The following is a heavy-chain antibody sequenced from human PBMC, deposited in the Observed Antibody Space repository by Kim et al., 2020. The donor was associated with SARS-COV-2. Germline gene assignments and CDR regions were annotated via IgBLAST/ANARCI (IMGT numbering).Heavy chain of an antibody. CDR1: GGSISSSSDY. D-gene: IGHD2-15*01. CDR3: ARVGAPGCFDP. J-gene: IGHJ5*02. Sequence: SETLSLTCTVSGGSISSSSDYWGWIRQPPGKGLEWIGSIYYRGNSYYNPSLKSRVTISVDTSKNQFSLKLSSVTAADTSVCYCARVGAPGCFDPWGQGT. CDR2: IYYRGNS. V-gene: IGHV4-39*07.